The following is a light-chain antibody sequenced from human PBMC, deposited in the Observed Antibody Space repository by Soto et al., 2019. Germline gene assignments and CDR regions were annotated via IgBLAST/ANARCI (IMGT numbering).Light chain of an antibody. CDR1: QSISSW. CDR2: KAS. Sequence: DIQMTQSPSTLSASVGDRVTITCRASQSISSWLAWYQQKPGKAPKLLIYKASSIESGVPSRFSGSGSRTGCALTISSLQPDDFATYYRQQYNSYWTFGQGTKVEIK. J-gene: IGKJ1*01. CDR3: QQYNSYWT. V-gene: IGKV1-5*03.